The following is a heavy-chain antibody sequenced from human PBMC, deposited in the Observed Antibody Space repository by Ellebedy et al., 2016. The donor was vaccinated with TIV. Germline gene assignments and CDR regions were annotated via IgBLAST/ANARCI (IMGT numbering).Heavy chain of an antibody. CDR2: ISSFSTFI. CDR1: GFTFSSYS. J-gene: IGHJ4*02. D-gene: IGHD6-19*01. Sequence: GGSLRLSXVVSGFTFSSYSMNWVRQAPGKGLEWVSSISSFSTFIFYADSVKGRFTISRDNAKNSLDLQINSLRPEDTAVYYCARDLLPMAGTLPRSFDYWGPGTLVTVSS. V-gene: IGHV3-21*01. CDR3: ARDLLPMAGTLPRSFDY.